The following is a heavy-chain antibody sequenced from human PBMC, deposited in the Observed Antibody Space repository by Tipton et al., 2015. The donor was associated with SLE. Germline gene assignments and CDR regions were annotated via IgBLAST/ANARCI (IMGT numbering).Heavy chain of an antibody. V-gene: IGHV4-61*02. CDR3: AGALGTTMGPFDC. D-gene: IGHD1-1*01. J-gene: IGHJ4*02. CDR1: GDSISNGGHF. Sequence: TLSLTCTISGDSISNGGHFWSWIRQPAGRGLDWIGRVHYSGTTYYNPSLESRFTSSVDTSKNQFSLNLNSVTAADTAVYYCAGALGTTMGPFDCWGQGTLVTVSS. CDR2: VHYSGTT.